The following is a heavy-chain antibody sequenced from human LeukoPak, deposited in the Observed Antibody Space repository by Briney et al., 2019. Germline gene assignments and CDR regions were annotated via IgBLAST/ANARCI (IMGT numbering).Heavy chain of an antibody. V-gene: IGHV3-30*18. CDR2: ISYDGSNK. CDR3: AKDSPDYYDSSGSAFDI. D-gene: IGHD3-22*01. Sequence: GRSLRLSCAASGFAFSSYGMHWVRQAPGKGLEWVAVISYDGSNKYYADSVKGRFTISRDNSKNTLYLQMNSLRAEDTAVYYCAKDSPDYYDSSGSAFDIWGQGTMVTVSS. CDR1: GFAFSSYG. J-gene: IGHJ3*02.